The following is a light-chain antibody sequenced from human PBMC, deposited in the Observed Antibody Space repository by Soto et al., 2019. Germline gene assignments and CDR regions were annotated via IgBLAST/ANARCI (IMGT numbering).Light chain of an antibody. Sequence: QSVLTQPASVSGSPGQSITISCTGTSSDFGDYDYVSWYLQHPGTVPKLMIYEVSNRPSGVSNRFSGSKSGNTASLTISGLQAEDEADYYCISHTGSSTLVFGSGTNVTAL. V-gene: IGLV2-14*01. CDR1: SSDFGDYDY. J-gene: IGLJ1*01. CDR3: ISHTGSSTLV. CDR2: EVS.